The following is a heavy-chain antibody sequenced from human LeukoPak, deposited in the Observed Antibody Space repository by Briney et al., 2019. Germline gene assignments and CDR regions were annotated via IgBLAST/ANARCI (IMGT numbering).Heavy chain of an antibody. CDR1: GYTFTGYY. J-gene: IGHJ3*02. D-gene: IGHD3-16*01. CDR3: ATRLGESAFDI. CDR2: INPNSGGT. Sequence: GASVKVSCKASGYTFTGYYMHWVRQAPGQGLEWMGWINPNSGGTNYAQKFQGWVTMTTDTSTSTAYMELRSLRSDDTAVYYCATRLGESAFDIWGQGTMVTVSS. V-gene: IGHV1-2*04.